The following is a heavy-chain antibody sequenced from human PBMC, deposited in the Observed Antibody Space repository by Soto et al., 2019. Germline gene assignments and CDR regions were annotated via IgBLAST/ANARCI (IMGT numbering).Heavy chain of an antibody. D-gene: IGHD6-13*01. CDR2: IKQDGSEK. CDR1: GFTFSSYW. Sequence: GGSLRLSCAASGFTFSSYWMSWVRQAPGKGLEWVANIKQDGSEKYYVDSGKGRFTISRDNAKNSLYLQRNSLRAEDTAVYYCARLLYPDLIAAAIDYWGQGTLVTVSP. J-gene: IGHJ4*02. CDR3: ARLLYPDLIAAAIDY. V-gene: IGHV3-7*01.